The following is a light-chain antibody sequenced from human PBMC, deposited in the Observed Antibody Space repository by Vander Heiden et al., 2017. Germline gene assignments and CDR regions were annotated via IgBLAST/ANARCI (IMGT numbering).Light chain of an antibody. V-gene: IGKV4-1*01. CDR1: QSVLYSSNNKNY. Sequence: DIVMTQSSDSLAVSLGERATINCKSRQSVLYSSNNKNYLGWYQQKAGQPPKLLIYWASTRESGVPDRFSGSGSGTDFTLTISSLQAEDVAVYYCQQYYSTPRTFGQGTKVEIK. CDR2: WAS. CDR3: QQYYSTPRT. J-gene: IGKJ1*01.